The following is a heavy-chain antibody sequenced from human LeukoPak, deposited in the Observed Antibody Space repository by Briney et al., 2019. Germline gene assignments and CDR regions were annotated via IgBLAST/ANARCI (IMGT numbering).Heavy chain of an antibody. J-gene: IGHJ5*01. Sequence: GGSLRLSCAASGFSFNVHYMAWIRQAPGKGLQWVACTSRGGQTTYYADSVRGRFTISRDNGRGSLYLEMNSLRVDDTAVYYCARDQGVNSGWFDSWGQGTLVTV. CDR2: TSRGGQTT. CDR1: GFSFNVHY. CDR3: ARDQGVNSGWFDS. D-gene: IGHD3-10*01. V-gene: IGHV3-11*01.